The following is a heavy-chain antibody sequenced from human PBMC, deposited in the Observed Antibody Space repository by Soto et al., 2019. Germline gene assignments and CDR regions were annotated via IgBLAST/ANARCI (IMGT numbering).Heavy chain of an antibody. Sequence: SVKVSCKASGFTFTSSAVQWVRQARGQRLEWIGWIVVGSGNTNYAQKFQERVTITRDMSTSTAYMELSSLRSEDTAVYYCAADNFGYYDSSGYYYVGYYGMDVWGQGTTVTVSS. D-gene: IGHD3-22*01. J-gene: IGHJ6*02. CDR1: GFTFTSSA. V-gene: IGHV1-58*01. CDR3: AADNFGYYDSSGYYYVGYYGMDV. CDR2: IVVGSGNT.